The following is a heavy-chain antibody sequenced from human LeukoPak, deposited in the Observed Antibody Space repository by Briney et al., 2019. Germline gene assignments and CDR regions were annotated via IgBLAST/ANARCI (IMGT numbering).Heavy chain of an antibody. Sequence: SETLSLTCAVYGGSFSGYYWSWIRQPPGRGLEWIGEINHSGSTNYNPSLKSRVTISVDTSKNQFSLKLSSVTAADTAVYYCARGVVIAPQTFDYWGQGTLVTVSS. V-gene: IGHV4-34*01. CDR3: ARGVVIAPQTFDY. J-gene: IGHJ4*02. CDR1: GGSFSGYY. CDR2: INHSGST. D-gene: IGHD2-21*01.